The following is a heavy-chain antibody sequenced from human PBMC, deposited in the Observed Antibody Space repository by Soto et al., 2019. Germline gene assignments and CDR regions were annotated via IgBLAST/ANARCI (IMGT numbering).Heavy chain of an antibody. D-gene: IGHD2-21*02. CDR3: ARGTVTAGRWFGA. CDR2: ISTFNGNT. CDR1: ASTFTGYT. Sequence: QVHLVQSGTEVKEPGASVKVSCKASASTFTGYTINWVRQAPGQGLEWMGWISTFNGNTKYAGNFEGSVTMTTNTSTTTAYRELTSLTFDDTAVYFCARGTVTAGRWFGAWGQGNLVSVSS. V-gene: IGHV1-18*04. J-gene: IGHJ5*02.